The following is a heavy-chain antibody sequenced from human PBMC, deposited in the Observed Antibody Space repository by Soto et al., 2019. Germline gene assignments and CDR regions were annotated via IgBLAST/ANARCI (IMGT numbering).Heavy chain of an antibody. CDR3: TRDPYGGSRYYFDS. Sequence: QVQLVESGGGVVQPGRSLRLSCAAAGFTFTNYGMHWVRQAPGKGLEWVAVIWYDGSNKYYADSVKGRFTISKDNSQNTLYLQMNNLRAEDTAMYYWTRDPYGGSRYYFDSWGQGTLVTVSS. CDR1: GFTFTNYG. V-gene: IGHV3-33*01. D-gene: IGHD1-26*01. CDR2: IWYDGSNK. J-gene: IGHJ4*02.